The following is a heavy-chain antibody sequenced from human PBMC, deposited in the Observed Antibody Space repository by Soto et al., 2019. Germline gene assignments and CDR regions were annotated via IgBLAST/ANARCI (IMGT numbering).Heavy chain of an antibody. V-gene: IGHV4-39*01. CDR2: IYYSGST. CDR1: GGSISSRSYY. CDR3: AITQGSVVVVAVTGWFDP. Sequence: SETLSLTCTVSGGSISSRSYYWGWIRQPPGKGLGWIGSIYYSGSTYYNPSLKSRVTISVDTSKNQFSLKLSSVTAADTAVYYCAITQGSVVVVAVTGWFDPWGQGTLVTVSS. J-gene: IGHJ5*02. D-gene: IGHD2-15*01.